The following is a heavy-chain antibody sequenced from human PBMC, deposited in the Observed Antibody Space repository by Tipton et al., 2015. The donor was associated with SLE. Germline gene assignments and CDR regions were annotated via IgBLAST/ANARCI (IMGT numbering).Heavy chain of an antibody. CDR3: AREQRLVLDY. CDR2: IYHSGST. Sequence: TLSLTCTVSGGSVSSGSYYWGWIRQPPGKGLEWIGSIYHSGSTYYNPSLKSRVTISVDSSKNQISLRLISVTAADTAVYYCAREQRLVLDYWGQGTLVSVSS. J-gene: IGHJ4*02. V-gene: IGHV4-39*07. CDR1: GGSVSSGSYY. D-gene: IGHD6-19*01.